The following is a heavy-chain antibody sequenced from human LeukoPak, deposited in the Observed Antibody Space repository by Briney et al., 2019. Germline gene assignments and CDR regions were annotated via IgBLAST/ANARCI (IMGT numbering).Heavy chain of an antibody. CDR1: GFIFNNYA. V-gene: IGHV3-23*01. CDR3: AKVLCTSTTCPPDF. Sequence: QTGGSLRLSSAASGFIFNNYAMSWVRQAPGKGLEWVSAISGGGGKTYYAAAVQGRCTISRDNSKNTLYLQMDGLRADDTAIYYCAKVLCTSTTCPPDFWGQGALVAVSS. D-gene: IGHD2-2*01. J-gene: IGHJ4*02. CDR2: ISGGGGKT.